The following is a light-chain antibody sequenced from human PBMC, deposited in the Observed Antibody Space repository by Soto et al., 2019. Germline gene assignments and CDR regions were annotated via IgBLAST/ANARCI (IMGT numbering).Light chain of an antibody. J-gene: IGKJ2*01. CDR1: QSISTE. CDR3: QQGHNWPLT. CDR2: SAS. Sequence: EIAMTQSPATLSVSPGERATLSCRASQSISTELAWYRQIPGQPPRLLIYSASTRATGGPARFTGSGSGSEFTLTISGLQSEDFAIYYCQQGHNWPLTFGQGTRLEI. V-gene: IGKV3-15*01.